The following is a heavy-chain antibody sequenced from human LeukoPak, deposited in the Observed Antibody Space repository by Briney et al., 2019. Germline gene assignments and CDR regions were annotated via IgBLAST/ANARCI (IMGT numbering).Heavy chain of an antibody. CDR3: ARGGGIQLWLYYDSSGYPGY. CDR2: FDPEDGET. Sequence: ASVKVSCKVSGYTLTELSMHWVRQAPGKGLEWMGGFDPEDGETIYAQKFQGWVTMTRDTSISTAYMELSRLRSDDTAVYYCARGGGIQLWLYYDSSGYPGYWGQGTLVTVSS. CDR1: GYTLTELS. J-gene: IGHJ4*02. D-gene: IGHD3-22*01. V-gene: IGHV1-24*01.